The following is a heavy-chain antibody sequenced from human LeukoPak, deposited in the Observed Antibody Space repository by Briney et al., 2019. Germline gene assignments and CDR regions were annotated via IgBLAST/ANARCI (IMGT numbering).Heavy chain of an antibody. V-gene: IGHV3-23*01. CDR3: AKARPFTIFGVAYYFDY. D-gene: IGHD3-3*01. CDR2: ISGSGGST. J-gene: IGHJ4*02. Sequence: GGSLRLSCAASGFTFSSYAMSWVRQAPGKGLEWVSAISGSGGSTYYADSVKGRFTISRDNSKNTLYLQMNSLRAEDTAVYYCAKARPFTIFGVAYYFDYWGQGTLVTVSS. CDR1: GFTFSSYA.